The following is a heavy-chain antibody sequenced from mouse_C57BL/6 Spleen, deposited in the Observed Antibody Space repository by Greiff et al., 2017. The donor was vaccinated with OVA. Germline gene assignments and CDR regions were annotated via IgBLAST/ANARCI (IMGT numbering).Heavy chain of an antibody. CDR1: GFTFSSYT. Sequence: EVMLVESGGGLVKPGGSLKLSCAASGFTFSSYTMSWVRQTPEQRLEWVATISGGGGNTYYPDSVKGRFTISRDNAKNTLYLQMSSLRSEDTALYYCARYDYDPYYFDYWGQGTTLTVSS. CDR2: ISGGGGNT. D-gene: IGHD2-4*01. J-gene: IGHJ2*01. V-gene: IGHV5-9*01. CDR3: ARYDYDPYYFDY.